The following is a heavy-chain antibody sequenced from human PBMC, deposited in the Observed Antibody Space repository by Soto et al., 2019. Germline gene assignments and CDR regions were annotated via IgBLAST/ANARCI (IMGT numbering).Heavy chain of an antibody. CDR1: GFTFSSYA. CDR3: AKDPDSSGWFYFDY. V-gene: IGHV3-23*01. J-gene: IGHJ4*02. Sequence: GGSLRLSCAASGFTFSSYAMSWVRQAPGKGLEWVLAISGSGGSTNYADSVKGRFTISRDNSKNTLYLQMNSLRAEDTAVYYCAKDPDSSGWFYFDYWGQGTLVTVSS. CDR2: ISGSGGST. D-gene: IGHD6-19*01.